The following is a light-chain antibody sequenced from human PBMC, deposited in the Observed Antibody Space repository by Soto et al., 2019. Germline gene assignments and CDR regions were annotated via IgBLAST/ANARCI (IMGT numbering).Light chain of an antibody. V-gene: IGKV3-11*01. CDR1: QSIGRY. J-gene: IGKJ4*01. Sequence: EIVLTQYPATLSLSPGERATLSCRASQSIGRYLAWYQQRPGQAPRLLIYAASNRATAIPARFSGSGSGTDFTLTISSLEPEDFAVYYCQQRSNWPLTFGGGTKVEIK. CDR3: QQRSNWPLT. CDR2: AAS.